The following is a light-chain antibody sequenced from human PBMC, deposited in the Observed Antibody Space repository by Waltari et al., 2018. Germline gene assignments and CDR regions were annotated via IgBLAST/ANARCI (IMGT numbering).Light chain of an antibody. V-gene: IGKV3-11*01. CDR1: QSITSY. CDR3: QQRSSWPSYT. J-gene: IGKJ2*01. Sequence: EIVLTQSPATLSLSRGERATLPCRASQSITSYLAWYQQKPRQAPRLLLYDASTRPTGIPARFSGSGSGTDFTLTISSLQAEDFAVYYCQQRSSWPSYTFGQGTRLEIK. CDR2: DAS.